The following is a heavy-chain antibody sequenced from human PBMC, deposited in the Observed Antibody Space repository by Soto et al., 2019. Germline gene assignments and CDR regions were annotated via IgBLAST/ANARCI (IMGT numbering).Heavy chain of an antibody. CDR1: GFTFSSYS. CDR3: ARDFGVVTAIHNYYGMDV. CDR2: ISSSSSTI. V-gene: IGHV3-48*02. J-gene: IGHJ6*02. Sequence: EVQLVESGGGLVQPRGSLRLSCAASGFTFSSYSMNWVRQAPGKGLEWVSYISSSSSTIYYADSVKGRFTISRDNAKNSLYLQMNSLRDEDTAVYYCARDFGVVTAIHNYYGMDVWGQGTTVTVSS. D-gene: IGHD2-21*02.